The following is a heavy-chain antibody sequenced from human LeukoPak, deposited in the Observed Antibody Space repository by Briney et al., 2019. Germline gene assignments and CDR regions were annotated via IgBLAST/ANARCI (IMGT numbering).Heavy chain of an antibody. CDR3: ARELFDYTFDY. V-gene: IGHV3-7*01. CDR2: IKQDGSEK. D-gene: IGHD4-11*01. CDR1: GFTFSSYW. Sequence: PGGSLRLSCAASGFTFSSYWMSWARQAPGKGLEWVANIKQDGSEKYYVDSVKGRFTISRDNAKNSLYLQMNSLRAEDTAVYYCARELFDYTFDYWGQGTLVTVSS. J-gene: IGHJ4*02.